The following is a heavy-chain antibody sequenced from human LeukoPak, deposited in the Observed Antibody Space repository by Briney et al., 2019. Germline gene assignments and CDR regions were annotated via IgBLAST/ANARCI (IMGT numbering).Heavy chain of an antibody. CDR1: GFTVSSTY. V-gene: IGHV3-23*01. CDR3: AKDLGLWFGELLSATFDY. J-gene: IGHJ4*02. CDR2: ISGSGGST. Sequence: GGSLRLSCAASGFTVSSTYMSWVRQTPGKGLEWVSAISGSGGSTYYADSVKGRFTISRDNSKNTLYLQMNSLRAEDTAVYYCAKDLGLWFGELLSATFDYWGQGTLVTVSS. D-gene: IGHD3-10*01.